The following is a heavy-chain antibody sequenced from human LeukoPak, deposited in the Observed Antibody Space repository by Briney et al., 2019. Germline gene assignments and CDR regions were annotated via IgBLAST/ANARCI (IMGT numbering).Heavy chain of an antibody. D-gene: IGHD6-13*01. CDR3: ARERIAAAGLNWFDP. Sequence: PSETLSLTCTVSGGSFSSGSYYWRWLRQPAGTGLEWIGRIYTSGSTNYNPSLKSRVTISVDTSKNQFSLKLTSVTATDTAVYYCARERIAAAGLNWFDPWGQGTLVTVSS. J-gene: IGHJ5*02. CDR2: IYTSGST. V-gene: IGHV4-61*02. CDR1: GGSFSSGSYY.